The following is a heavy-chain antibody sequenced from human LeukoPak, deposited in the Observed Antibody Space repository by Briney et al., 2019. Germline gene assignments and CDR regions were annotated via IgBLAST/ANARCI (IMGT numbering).Heavy chain of an antibody. D-gene: IGHD3-22*01. CDR2: ISWNSGSI. Sequence: GRSLRLSCAASGFTFDDYAMHWVRQAPGKGLEWVSGISWNSGSIGYADSVKGRFTISRDNAKNSLYLQMNSLRAEDTVLYYCAKDISSLIVVDYFDYWGQGTLVTVSS. CDR3: AKDISSLIVVDYFDY. CDR1: GFTFDDYA. V-gene: IGHV3-9*01. J-gene: IGHJ4*02.